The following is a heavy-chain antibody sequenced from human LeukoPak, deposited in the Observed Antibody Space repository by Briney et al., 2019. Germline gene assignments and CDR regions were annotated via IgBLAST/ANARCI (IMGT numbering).Heavy chain of an antibody. CDR2: ILFRGAI. J-gene: IGHJ4*01. V-gene: IGHV4-39*07. CDR3: ARESGDTRTVNSFDF. Sequence: SSETLSLTCTVSGDSISSYSYYWAWIRQPPEKGLEWIGSILFRGAIYYNPSLKPRIIMSVDTSQNHFSLKLTSVTAADTAVYFCARESGDTRTVNSFDFWGRGTLITVSS. D-gene: IGHD2-21*01. CDR1: GDSISSYSYY.